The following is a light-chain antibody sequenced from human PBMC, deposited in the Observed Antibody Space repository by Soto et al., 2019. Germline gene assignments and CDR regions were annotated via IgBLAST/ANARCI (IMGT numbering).Light chain of an antibody. Sequence: QSVLTQPPSASGSPGQSVTISCTGTSSDVGGYNYISWYQQHPGKAPKLMISEVSTRPSGVPDRFSGSKSGNTASLTVSGLQAEDEADYYCSSFAGNNNLVFGGGTKLTV. CDR2: EVS. V-gene: IGLV2-8*01. CDR1: SSDVGGYNY. J-gene: IGLJ2*01. CDR3: SSFAGNNNLV.